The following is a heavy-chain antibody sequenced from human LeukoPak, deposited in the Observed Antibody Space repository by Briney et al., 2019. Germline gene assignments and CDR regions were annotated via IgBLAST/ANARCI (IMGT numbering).Heavy chain of an antibody. V-gene: IGHV1-46*01. Sequence: ASVKVSCKASGYTFTSYYMQWVRQAPGQGFEWMGIINPSGGSTRYAQKFQGRVTMTRDTSTSTVYMELSSLRSEDTAVYYCARWVGGPAGINYYGMDVWGQGTTVIVSS. CDR2: INPSGGST. D-gene: IGHD2-2*01. J-gene: IGHJ6*02. CDR3: ARWVGGPAGINYYGMDV. CDR1: GYTFTSYY.